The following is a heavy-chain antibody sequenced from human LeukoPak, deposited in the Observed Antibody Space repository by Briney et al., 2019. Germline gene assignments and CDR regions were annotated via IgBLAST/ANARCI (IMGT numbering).Heavy chain of an antibody. CDR1: GYTFTGYY. J-gene: IGHJ3*02. D-gene: IGHD3-9*01. CDR2: INPNSGGT. V-gene: IGHV1-2*02. Sequence: ASVKVSCKASGYTFTGYYMHWVRQAPGQGLEWMGWINPNSGGTNYAQKFQGRVTMTRDTSISTAYMELSRLRSDDTAVYYCAGYDILTGEGQNAFDIWGQGTMVTASS. CDR3: AGYDILTGEGQNAFDI.